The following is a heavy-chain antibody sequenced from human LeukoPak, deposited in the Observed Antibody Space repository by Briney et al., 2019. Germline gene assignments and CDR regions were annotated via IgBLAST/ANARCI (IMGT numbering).Heavy chain of an antibody. V-gene: IGHV4-61*02. CDR2: IYTSGST. CDR3: ARSDPPWGDYGGISGQSFDI. J-gene: IGHJ3*02. CDR1: GGSISSGSYY. Sequence: SETLSLTCTVSGGSISSGSYYWSWIRQPAGKGLEWIGRIYTSGSTNYNPSLKSRVTISVDTSKNQFSLKLSSVTAADTAVYYCARSDPPWGDYGGISGQSFDIWGQGTMVIVSS. D-gene: IGHD4-23*01.